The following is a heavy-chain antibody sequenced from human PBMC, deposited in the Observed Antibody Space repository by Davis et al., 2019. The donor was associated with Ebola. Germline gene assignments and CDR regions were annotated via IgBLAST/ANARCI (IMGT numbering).Heavy chain of an antibody. J-gene: IGHJ5*02. CDR1: GFTFSSYA. D-gene: IGHD4-11*01. CDR2: ISSNGART. CDR3: ARAPVTTHRWFDP. V-gene: IGHV3-64*01. Sequence: GGSLRLSCAASGFTFSSYAMSWVRQAPGKGLEYVSAISSNGARTYYASSVKGRFTISRDNSKNTLYLQMDNLRPEDMAVYFCARAPVTTHRWFDPWGQGTLVTVSS.